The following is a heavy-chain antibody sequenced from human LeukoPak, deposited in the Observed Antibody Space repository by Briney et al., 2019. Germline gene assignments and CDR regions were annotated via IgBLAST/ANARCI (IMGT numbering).Heavy chain of an antibody. CDR1: GFTFSSYA. V-gene: IGHV3-64*01. J-gene: IGHJ3*02. D-gene: IGHD2-8*01. CDR2: ISSNGGST. Sequence: TGGSLRLSCAASGFTFSSYAMHWVRQAPGKGLEYVSAISSNGGSTYYANSVKGRFTISRDNSKNTLYLQMGSLRAEDMAVYYCARLGTKGIWGQGTMVTVSS. CDR3: ARLGTKGI.